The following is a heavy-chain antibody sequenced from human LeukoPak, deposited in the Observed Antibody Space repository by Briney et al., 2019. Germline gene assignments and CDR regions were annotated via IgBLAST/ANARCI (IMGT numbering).Heavy chain of an antibody. V-gene: IGHV3-64D*06. CDR2: ISSNGDNT. CDR1: GFTFSTYV. Sequence: GGSLRLSCSVSGFTFSTYVMHWVRRAPGKGLEYVSAISSNGDNTYYADSVRGRFTISRDNSKNTLYLQMSSLRADDTAVYYCVRGTGYWGQGTLVTVSS. CDR3: VRGTGY. J-gene: IGHJ4*02.